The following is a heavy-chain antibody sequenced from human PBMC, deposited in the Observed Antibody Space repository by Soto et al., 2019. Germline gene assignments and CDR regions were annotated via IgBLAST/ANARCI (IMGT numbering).Heavy chain of an antibody. CDR3: ARELDGIDV. J-gene: IGHJ6*02. V-gene: IGHV3-11*05. Sequence: QVQLVESGGGLFSPGGSRGPSCAALGPPFGDYNLSWIRRAQGKGLEWVSYITSSGSYTKYADPVQGRFTISRDNAKNSLYLQMNSLRAEDTAVYYCARELDGIDVWGQGTTVTVSS. CDR1: GPPFGDYN. CDR2: ITSSGSYT.